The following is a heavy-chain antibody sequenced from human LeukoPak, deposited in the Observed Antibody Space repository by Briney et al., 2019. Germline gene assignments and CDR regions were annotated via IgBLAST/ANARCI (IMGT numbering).Heavy chain of an antibody. J-gene: IGHJ4*02. CDR1: GFTFTTYA. Sequence: GGSLRLSCAASGFTFTTYAMHWVRQAPGKGLGYVSSISNDGDNTYYANSVRGRFTISRDNSKNTLYLQLGSLRAEDRAVYYCARVRSGYFRAPDFDYWGQGTLVTVSS. D-gene: IGHD3-22*01. V-gene: IGHV3-64*01. CDR3: ARVRSGYFRAPDFDY. CDR2: ISNDGDNT.